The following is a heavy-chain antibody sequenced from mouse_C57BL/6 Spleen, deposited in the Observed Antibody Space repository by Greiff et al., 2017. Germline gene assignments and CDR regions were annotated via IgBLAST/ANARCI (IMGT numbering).Heavy chain of an antibody. J-gene: IGHJ1*03. V-gene: IGHV2-5*01. CDR2: IWRGGST. D-gene: IGHD1-1*01. Sequence: QVQLQQSGPGLVQPSQSLSITCTVSGFSLTSYGVHWVRQSPGKGLEWLGVIWRGGSTDYNAAFMSRLSITKDNSKSQVFFKMNSLQADDTAIYYCAKTPYGSSHWYFDVWGTGTTVTVSS. CDR3: AKTPYGSSHWYFDV. CDR1: GFSLTSYG.